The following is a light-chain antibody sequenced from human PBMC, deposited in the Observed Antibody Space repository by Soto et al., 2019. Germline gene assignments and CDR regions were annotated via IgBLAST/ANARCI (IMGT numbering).Light chain of an antibody. Sequence: DIQMTQSPSTLSASVGERVTITCRASQSISSWLAWYQQKPGKAPKLLIYKASSVESGVPSRFSGSGSGTESTLTISILQPDDFAAYYCQQYNSYWTFGQGTKVEIK. CDR1: QSISSW. CDR3: QQYNSYWT. J-gene: IGKJ1*01. V-gene: IGKV1-5*03. CDR2: KAS.